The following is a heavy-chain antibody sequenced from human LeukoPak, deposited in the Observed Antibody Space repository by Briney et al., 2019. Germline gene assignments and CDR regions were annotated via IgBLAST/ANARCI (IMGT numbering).Heavy chain of an antibody. Sequence: ASVKVSCRVSGYTLTELSMHWVRQAPGKGLEWMGGFDPEDGETIYAQKFQGRVTMTEDTSTDTAYMELSSLRSEDTAVYYCATADDFWSGSYFDYWGQGTLVTVSS. J-gene: IGHJ4*02. D-gene: IGHD3-3*01. CDR3: ATADDFWSGSYFDY. V-gene: IGHV1-24*01. CDR1: GYTLTELS. CDR2: FDPEDGET.